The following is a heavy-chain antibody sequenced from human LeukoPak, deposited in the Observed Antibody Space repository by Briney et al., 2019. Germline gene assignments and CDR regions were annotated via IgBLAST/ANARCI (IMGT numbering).Heavy chain of an antibody. CDR2: IKQDGSEK. V-gene: IGHV3-7*01. Sequence: GGSLRLSCAASGFTFSSYWMSWVRQATGKGLEWVANIKQDGSEKYYVDSVKGRFTISRDNAKNALYLQMNSLRAEDTAVYYCARLCGYEQCFDYWGQGTLVTVSS. J-gene: IGHJ4*02. CDR1: GFTFSSYW. D-gene: IGHD5-12*01. CDR3: ARLCGYEQCFDY.